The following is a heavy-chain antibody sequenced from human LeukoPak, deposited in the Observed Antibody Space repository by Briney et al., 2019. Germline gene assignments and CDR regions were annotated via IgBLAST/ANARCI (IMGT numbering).Heavy chain of an antibody. D-gene: IGHD6-13*01. Sequence: PSETLSLTCTVSGGSISSSSYYWGWIRQPPGKGLEWIGSIYYSGSTYYNPSLKSRVTISVDTSKNQFSLKLSSVTAADTAVYYCARHYTGSSRSGDYWGQGTLVTVSS. CDR2: IYYSGST. CDR1: GGSISSSSYY. V-gene: IGHV4-39*01. J-gene: IGHJ4*02. CDR3: ARHYTGSSRSGDY.